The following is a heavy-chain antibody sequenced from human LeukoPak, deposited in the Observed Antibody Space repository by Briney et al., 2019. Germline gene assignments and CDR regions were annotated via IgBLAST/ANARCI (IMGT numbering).Heavy chain of an antibody. CDR1: GAPISRFY. CDR2: IYNGVPT. D-gene: IGHD6-19*01. Sequence: PSETLSLICTASGAPISRFYWNWVRQPPGKGLEWIGNIYNGVPTFFNPSLKSRVTLSVDTSKTQFSLQLASVTAADTAVYYCVQTTGWPGFDYWGLGILVTVSS. J-gene: IGHJ4*02. CDR3: VQTTGWPGFDY. V-gene: IGHV4-4*09.